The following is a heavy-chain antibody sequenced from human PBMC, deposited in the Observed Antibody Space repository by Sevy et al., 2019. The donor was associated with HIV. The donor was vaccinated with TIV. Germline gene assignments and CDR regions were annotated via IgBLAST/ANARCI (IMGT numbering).Heavy chain of an antibody. CDR2: ISRSGGST. CDR1: GFTFSNYA. D-gene: IGHD2-2*01. V-gene: IGHV3-23*01. J-gene: IGHJ6*02. CDR3: AKVDVVVPVADYGLDV. Sequence: GGSLRLSCAASGFTFSNYAMSWVRQAPGKGLEWVSSISRSGGSTYYADSMKGRFTISRDNSKNTLYLQMNSLRAEETAVYYCAKVDVVVPVADYGLDVWGQGTTVTVS.